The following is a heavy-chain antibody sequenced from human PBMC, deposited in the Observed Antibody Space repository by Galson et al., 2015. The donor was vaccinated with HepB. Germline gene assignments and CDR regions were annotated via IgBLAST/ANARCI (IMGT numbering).Heavy chain of an antibody. Sequence: QSGAEVKKPGESLKISCKGSGYSFTSYWIGWVRQMPGKGLEWMGIIYPGDSDTRYSPSFQGQVTISADKSISTAYLQWSSLKASDTAMYYCARQPTHSSGWYGRYYYGMDVWGQGTTVTVSS. D-gene: IGHD6-19*01. CDR2: IYPGDSDT. V-gene: IGHV5-51*01. J-gene: IGHJ6*02. CDR1: GYSFTSYW. CDR3: ARQPTHSSGWYGRYYYGMDV.